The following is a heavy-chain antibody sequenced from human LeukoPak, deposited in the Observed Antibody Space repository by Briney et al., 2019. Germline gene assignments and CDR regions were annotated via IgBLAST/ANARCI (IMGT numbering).Heavy chain of an antibody. Sequence: GGSLRLSCAVSGFTFNNHWMHWVRQAPGEGVVWISRINTDGRTTNYADSVKGRFTISRDNARNMFYLQMNSLRAEDTAVYYCARDVNWNQVDYWGQGSLVTVSS. D-gene: IGHD1-20*01. CDR2: INTDGRTT. CDR3: ARDVNWNQVDY. J-gene: IGHJ4*02. V-gene: IGHV3-74*01. CDR1: GFTFNNHW.